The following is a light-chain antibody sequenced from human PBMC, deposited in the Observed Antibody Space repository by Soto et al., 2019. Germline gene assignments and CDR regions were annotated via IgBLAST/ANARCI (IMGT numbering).Light chain of an antibody. CDR1: SSDVGGYNC. CDR3: CSYAGSYTSRAYV. Sequence: QSVLTQPASVSGSPGQSITISCTGTSSDVGGYNCVSWYQQHPGKAPKLMIYDVSKRPSGVPDRFSGSKSGNTASLTISGLQAEDEADYYCCSYAGSYTSRAYVFGTGTKVTVL. CDR2: DVS. V-gene: IGLV2-11*01. J-gene: IGLJ1*01.